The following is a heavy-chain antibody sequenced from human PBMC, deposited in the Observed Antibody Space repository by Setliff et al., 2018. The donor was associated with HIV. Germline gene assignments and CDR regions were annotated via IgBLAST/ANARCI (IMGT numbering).Heavy chain of an antibody. CDR1: GGSISSGGYY. CDR3: GGNGYYSIDY. J-gene: IGHJ4*02. D-gene: IGHD3-22*01. Sequence: LSLTCTVSGGSISSGGYYWSWIRQHPGKGLEWIGYIYYSGSTYYNPSLKSRVTISVDTSKSQFSLKLNSVTAADTAVYYCGGNGYYSIDYWGQGTLVTVSS. CDR2: IYYSGST. V-gene: IGHV4-31*03.